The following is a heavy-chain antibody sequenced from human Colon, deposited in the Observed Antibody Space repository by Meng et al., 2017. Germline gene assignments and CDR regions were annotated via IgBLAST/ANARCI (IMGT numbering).Heavy chain of an antibody. CDR1: GGSFSDYY. D-gene: IGHD6-19*01. J-gene: IGHJ5*02. Sequence: QVQLQQWGAGRLKPSETLSITCAVYGGSFSDYYWNWIRQFSGKGLEWIGEINHSGSTNYNPSLRSRVTISVDTSKNQFSLKLNSVTAADTAVYYCARSSGWVRTGFDPWGQGTLVTVSS. CDR2: INHSGST. V-gene: IGHV4-34*01. CDR3: ARSSGWVRTGFDP.